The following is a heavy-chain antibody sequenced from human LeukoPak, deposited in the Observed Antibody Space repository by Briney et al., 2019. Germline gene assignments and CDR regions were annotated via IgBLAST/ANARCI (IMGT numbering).Heavy chain of an antibody. J-gene: IGHJ4*02. V-gene: IGHV3-23*01. CDR3: AKVLRRLRVVDFDC. Sequence: GESLRLSCAASGFTFISYAMSWVRQPQGKGLEWVASISGRGSAPTYADSVKGRFTISRHNSMNTLYLQMSSLRADDTTVYYCAKVLRRLRVVDFDCWGQGTLVTVSS. D-gene: IGHD2-15*01. CDR1: GFTFISYA. CDR2: ISGRGSAP.